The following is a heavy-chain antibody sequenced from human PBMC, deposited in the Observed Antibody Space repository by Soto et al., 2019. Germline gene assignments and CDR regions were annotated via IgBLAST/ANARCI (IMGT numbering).Heavy chain of an antibody. V-gene: IGHV3-23*01. CDR1: GFTFSSYA. CDR2: ISGSGGST. CDR3: AKVSMITFGGVIVTYYGMDV. Sequence: EVQLLESGGGLVQPGGSLRLSCAASGFTFSSYAMSWVRQAPGKGLEWVSAISGSGGSTYYADSVKGRFTISRDNSKNTLYLQMNSLRAEDPAVYYCAKVSMITFGGVIVTYYGMDVWGQGTTVTVSS. D-gene: IGHD3-16*02. J-gene: IGHJ6*02.